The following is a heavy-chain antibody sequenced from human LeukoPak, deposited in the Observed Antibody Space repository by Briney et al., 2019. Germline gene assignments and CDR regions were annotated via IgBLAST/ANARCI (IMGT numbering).Heavy chain of an antibody. D-gene: IGHD3-22*01. J-gene: IGHJ4*02. CDR1: GGSISSSSYY. CDR2: IYYSGST. Sequence: SETLSLTCTVSGGSISSSSYYWGWIRQPPGKGLEWIGSIYYSGSTYYNPSLKSRVTISVDTSKNQFSLKLSSVTAADTAVYYCARLPNYYDSSGYYYYFDYWGQGTLDTVSS. CDR3: ARLPNYYDSSGYYYYFDY. V-gene: IGHV4-39*01.